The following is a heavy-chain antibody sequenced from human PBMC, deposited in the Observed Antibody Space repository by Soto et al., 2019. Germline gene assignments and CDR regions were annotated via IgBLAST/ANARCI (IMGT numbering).Heavy chain of an antibody. J-gene: IGHJ4*02. CDR1: GGTFSSYT. V-gene: IGHV1-69*02. Sequence: QVQLVQSGAEVKKPGSSVKVSCKASGGTFSSYTISWVRQAPGQGLEWMGRIIPILGIANYAQKFQGRVTIAADKSTSTAYMELSSLRSEDTAVYYCARGLAGDLQTSFDYWGQGTLVTVSS. CDR2: IIPILGIA. CDR3: ARGLAGDLQTSFDY.